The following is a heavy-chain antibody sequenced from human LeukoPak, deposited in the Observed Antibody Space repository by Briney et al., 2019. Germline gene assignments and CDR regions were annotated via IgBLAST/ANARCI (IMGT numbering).Heavy chain of an antibody. Sequence: ASLKVSCKASGDTFTSYGISWVRQGPGQGLEWMGWISAYNGNTNYSQKLQGRVTMTTHTSTSTADMELTRLRSDDTAVYYCARPVWFGELPPMDVWGQGTTVTVSS. J-gene: IGHJ6*02. D-gene: IGHD3-10*01. V-gene: IGHV1-18*01. CDR1: GDTFTSYG. CDR2: ISAYNGNT. CDR3: ARPVWFGELPPMDV.